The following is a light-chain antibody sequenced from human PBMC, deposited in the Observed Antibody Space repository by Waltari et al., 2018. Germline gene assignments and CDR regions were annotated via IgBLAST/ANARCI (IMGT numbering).Light chain of an antibody. Sequence: EIVLTQSPGTLSLSPGERATPPCRASQSVSSSYLAWYQQKPGQAPRLLIYGASSRATGIPERFSGSGSGTDFTLTISRLEPEDFAVYYCQQYGSSPWTFGQGTKVEIK. CDR1: QSVSSSY. CDR2: GAS. V-gene: IGKV3-20*01. J-gene: IGKJ1*01. CDR3: QQYGSSPWT.